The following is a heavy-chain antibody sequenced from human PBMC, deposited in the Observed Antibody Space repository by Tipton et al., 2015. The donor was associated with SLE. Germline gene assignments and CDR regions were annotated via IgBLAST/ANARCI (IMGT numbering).Heavy chain of an antibody. CDR1: SGSVSSGAYY. V-gene: IGHV4-31*03. CDR3: SRYFYDSSGVCLFDF. CDR2: VFSSGTT. J-gene: IGHJ4*02. Sequence: TLYLTCTVSSGSVSSGAYYWSWIRQHPGKGLEWIGYVFSSGTTYYNPSLKGRLSLSLDTSQNQLSLKLSSVTSADTAVYYCSRYFYDSSGVCLFDFWGQGTLVTVSS. D-gene: IGHD3-22*01.